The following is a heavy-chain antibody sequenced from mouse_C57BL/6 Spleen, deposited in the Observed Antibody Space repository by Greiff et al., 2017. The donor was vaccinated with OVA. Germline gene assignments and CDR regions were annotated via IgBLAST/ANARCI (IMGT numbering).Heavy chain of an antibody. CDR2: ISYDGSN. CDR1: GYSITSGYY. D-gene: IGHD4-1*01. J-gene: IGHJ2*01. Sequence: VQLKESGPGLVKPSQSLSLTCSVPGYSITSGYYWNWIRQFPGNKLEWMGYISYDGSNNYNPSLKNRISITRDTSKNQFFLKLNSVTTEDTATYYCAREGELGPLFDYWGQGTTLTVSS. V-gene: IGHV3-6*01. CDR3: AREGELGPLFDY.